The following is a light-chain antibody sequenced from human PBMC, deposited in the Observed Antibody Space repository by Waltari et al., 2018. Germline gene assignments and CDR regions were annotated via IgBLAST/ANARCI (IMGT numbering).Light chain of an antibody. Sequence: DIVMTQSPDSLAVSLGERDTINCKSSQSVLYSSNNKNYLAWYQQNTGQPPKLLIYWASTRESGVPDRFSGSGSGTDFTLTISSLQAEDVAVYYCQQYYSTPYTFGQGTKLEIK. V-gene: IGKV4-1*01. J-gene: IGKJ2*01. CDR2: WAS. CDR1: QSVLYSSNNKNY. CDR3: QQYYSTPYT.